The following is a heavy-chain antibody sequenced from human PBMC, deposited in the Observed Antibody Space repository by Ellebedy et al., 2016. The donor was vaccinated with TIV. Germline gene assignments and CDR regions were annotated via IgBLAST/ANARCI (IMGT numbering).Heavy chain of an antibody. J-gene: IGHJ5*02. CDR3: ARAQRDDYGDYGKFDP. CDR2: IYHSGST. Sequence: SETLSLXXTVSGGSISSSNWWSWVRQPPGKGLEWIGEIYHSGSTNYNPSLKSRVTISVDKSKNQFSLKLSSVTAADTAVYYCARAQRDDYGDYGKFDPWGQGTLVTASS. CDR1: GGSISSSNW. V-gene: IGHV4-4*02. D-gene: IGHD4-17*01.